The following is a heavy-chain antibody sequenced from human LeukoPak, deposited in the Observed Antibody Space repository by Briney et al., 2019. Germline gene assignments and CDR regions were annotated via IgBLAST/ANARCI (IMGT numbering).Heavy chain of an antibody. Sequence: GGSLRLSCAASGFTFSSYEMNWVRQARGKGLEWLSYISSSGTTIKYADSVKGRFTISRDNAKNSLYLQVNSLRAEDTAVYYCARIMITVTTSDYWGQGTLVTVSS. J-gene: IGHJ4*02. CDR2: ISSSGTTI. CDR1: GFTFSSYE. V-gene: IGHV3-48*03. CDR3: ARIMITVTTSDY. D-gene: IGHD4-17*01.